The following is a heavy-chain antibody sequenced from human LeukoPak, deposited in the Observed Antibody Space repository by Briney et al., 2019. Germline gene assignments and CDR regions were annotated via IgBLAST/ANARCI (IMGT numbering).Heavy chain of an antibody. CDR2: MNPNSGNT. V-gene: IGHV1-8*01. Sequence: GASVKVSCKASGYTFTSYDINWVRQATGQGLEWMGWMNPNSGNTGYAQKFQGRVTMIRNTSISTAYMELSSLRSEDTAVYYCARGVWRGVIINRGVRYFDYWGQGTLVTVSS. J-gene: IGHJ4*02. D-gene: IGHD3-10*01. CDR1: GYTFTSYD. CDR3: ARGVWRGVIINRGVRYFDY.